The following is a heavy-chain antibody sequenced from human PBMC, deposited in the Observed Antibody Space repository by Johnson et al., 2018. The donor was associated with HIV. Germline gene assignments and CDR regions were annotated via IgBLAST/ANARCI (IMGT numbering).Heavy chain of an antibody. V-gene: IGHV3-11*01. Sequence: QVQLVESGGGLVQPGGSLRLSCAASGFTFADYYMNWMRQAPGKGLEWVSHISSSGSTIYYADSVKGRFTISRDNAKKSLYLQMNSLRAEDTAVYYCAKDLASYSSFWPPAFDVWGQGTMVTVSS. CDR2: ISSSGSTI. D-gene: IGHD6-6*01. CDR3: AKDLASYSSFWPPAFDV. CDR1: GFTFADYY. J-gene: IGHJ3*01.